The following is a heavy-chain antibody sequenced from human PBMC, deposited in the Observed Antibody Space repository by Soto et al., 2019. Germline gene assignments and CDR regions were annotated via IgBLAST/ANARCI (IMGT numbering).Heavy chain of an antibody. CDR3: AKVGQTRTVILTGYSDY. J-gene: IGHJ4*02. V-gene: IGHV3-23*01. D-gene: IGHD3-9*01. CDR2: ISDSGRST. Sequence: EVQLLESGGGLVQPGGSLRLSCAASGFTFSNSPMSWVRQAPGKGLEWVSTISDSGRSTYYADSVKGRFSISRDNSKNTLFLQMDGLSAEDTALYFCAKVGQTRTVILTGYSDYWGLGTLVPVTS. CDR1: GFTFSNSP.